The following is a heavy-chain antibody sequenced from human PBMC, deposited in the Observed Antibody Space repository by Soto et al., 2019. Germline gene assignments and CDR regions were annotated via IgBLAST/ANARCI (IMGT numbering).Heavy chain of an antibody. Sequence: GASVKVSCKAPGGTFSSYAISWVRQAPGQGLEWMGGIIPIFGTANYAQKFQGRVTITADESTSTAYMELSSLRSEDTAVYYCARDEDIVATKYYYGMDVWGQGTTVTVSS. J-gene: IGHJ6*02. D-gene: IGHD5-12*01. V-gene: IGHV1-69*13. CDR3: ARDEDIVATKYYYGMDV. CDR1: GGTFSSYA. CDR2: IIPIFGTA.